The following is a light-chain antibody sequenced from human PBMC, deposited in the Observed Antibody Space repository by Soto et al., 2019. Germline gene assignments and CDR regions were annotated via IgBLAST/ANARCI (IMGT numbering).Light chain of an antibody. J-gene: IGLJ2*01. CDR1: SSDVGGYNY. CDR2: DVS. Sequence: QSALTQPASVSGSPGQWITISCTGTSSDVGGYNYVSWYQQHPRKAPKLMIYDVSNRPSGVSNLFSGSKSGNTASLTISGLRAEDEADYYCSSYTSSSTLVVFGGVTKLTVL. V-gene: IGLV2-14*01. CDR3: SSYTSSSTLVV.